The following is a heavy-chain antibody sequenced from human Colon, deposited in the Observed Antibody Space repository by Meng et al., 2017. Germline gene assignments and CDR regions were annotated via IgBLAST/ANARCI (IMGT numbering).Heavy chain of an antibody. CDR3: ARDDGVNSAVY. D-gene: IGHD4-23*01. V-gene: IGHV3-33*01. J-gene: IGHJ4*02. CDR1: GFSFSTYG. Sequence: GGGQPGGSRLCPGAPSGFSFSTYGMHWARQAPGKGLGWLEVIWYDGSNKYYADSVKGRFTVSRDNPKNTVYLQMNSLRAEDTAVYYCARDDGVNSAVYWGQGTLVTVSS. CDR2: IWYDGSNK.